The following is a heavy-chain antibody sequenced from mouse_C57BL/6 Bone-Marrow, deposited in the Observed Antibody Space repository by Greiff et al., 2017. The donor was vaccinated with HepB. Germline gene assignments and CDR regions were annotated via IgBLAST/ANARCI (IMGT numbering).Heavy chain of an antibody. CDR1: GYTFTSYW. CDR2: IDPSDSYT. Sequence: QVQLQQPGAELVMPGASVKLSCKASGYTFTSYWMHWVKQRPGQGLEWIGEIDPSDSYTNYNQKFKGKSTLTLDKSSSTAYMQLSSLTSEDSAVYYCAREETAQASYYFDYWGQGTTLTVSS. V-gene: IGHV1-69*01. D-gene: IGHD3-2*02. J-gene: IGHJ2*01. CDR3: AREETAQASYYFDY.